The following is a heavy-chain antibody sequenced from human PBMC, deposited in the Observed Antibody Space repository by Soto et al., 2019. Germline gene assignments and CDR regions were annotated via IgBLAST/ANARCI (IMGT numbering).Heavy chain of an antibody. CDR3: ARTGRLLWFGDLYYYGMDV. Sequence: SETLSLTCTVSGGSISSYYWIWIRQPPGKGLEWIGYIYYSGSTNYNPSLKSRVTISVDTSKNQLSLKLSSVTAADTAVYYCARTGRLLWFGDLYYYGMDVWGQGTTVTVSS. CDR2: IYYSGST. J-gene: IGHJ6*02. V-gene: IGHV4-59*01. D-gene: IGHD3-10*01. CDR1: GGSISSYY.